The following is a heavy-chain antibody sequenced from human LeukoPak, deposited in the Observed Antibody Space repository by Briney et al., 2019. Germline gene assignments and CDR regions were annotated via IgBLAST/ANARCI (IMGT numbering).Heavy chain of an antibody. V-gene: IGHV3-7*01. D-gene: IGHD6-19*01. J-gene: IGHJ4*02. CDR2: IKQDGSVK. CDR1: GFTFSSYW. Sequence: PGGSLRLSCAAFGFTFSSYWMSWVRQAPGKGLEWVANIKQDGSVKNYVDSVKGRFAISRDNAKNSVYLQMNSLRAEDTAVYYCAKEGGWYRDYWGQGTLVTVSS. CDR3: AKEGGWYRDY.